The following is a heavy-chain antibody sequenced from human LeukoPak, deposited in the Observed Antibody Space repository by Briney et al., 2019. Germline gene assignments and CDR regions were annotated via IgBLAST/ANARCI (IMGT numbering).Heavy chain of an antibody. V-gene: IGHV3-48*01. J-gene: IGHJ4*02. CDR1: GFSFSDHQ. Sequence: GGSLRLSCAASGFSFSDHQMDWVRQAPGKGLEWVSYISGTSRTIYYADSVKGRFTISRDNAKNSLSLQMNSLRAEDTAVCYCATGNADQYYGSGSYYSPLRYWGQGTLVTVSS. CDR3: ATGNADQYYGSGSYYSPLRY. D-gene: IGHD3-10*01. CDR2: ISGTSRTI.